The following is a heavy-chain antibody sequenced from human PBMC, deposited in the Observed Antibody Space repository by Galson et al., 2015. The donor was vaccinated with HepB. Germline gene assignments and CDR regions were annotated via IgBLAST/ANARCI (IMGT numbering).Heavy chain of an antibody. Sequence: SLRLSCAASGFTFSNYGMHWVRQAPGKGLEWVAVIWSDGTNKYYGDSVKGRFTISRDRSTSTLSLQMNSLRAEDAGVYYCARDRYTYGPAPEGTFDIWGQGTAVTVSS. CDR2: IWSDGTNK. CDR3: ARDRYTYGPAPEGTFDI. D-gene: IGHD3-16*02. J-gene: IGHJ3*02. V-gene: IGHV3-33*08. CDR1: GFTFSNYG.